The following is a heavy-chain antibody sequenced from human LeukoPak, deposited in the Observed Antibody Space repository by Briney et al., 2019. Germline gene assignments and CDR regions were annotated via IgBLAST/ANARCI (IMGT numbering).Heavy chain of an antibody. D-gene: IGHD1-26*01. CDR3: ARHTGSFPLGGMDV. Sequence: GGSLRLSCAASGFTFSSYAMHWVRQAPGKGLEWVAVISYDGSNKYYADSVKGRFTISRDNSKNTLYLQMNSLRAEDTAVYYCARHTGSFPLGGMDVWGQGTTVTVSS. CDR1: GFTFSSYA. J-gene: IGHJ6*02. V-gene: IGHV3-30-3*01. CDR2: ISYDGSNK.